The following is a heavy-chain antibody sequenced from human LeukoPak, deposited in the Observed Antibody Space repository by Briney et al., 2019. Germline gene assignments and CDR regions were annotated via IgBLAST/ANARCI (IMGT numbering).Heavy chain of an antibody. D-gene: IGHD6-13*01. Sequence: SETLSLTCTVSGGSISSSSYYWGWIRQPPGKGLEWIGSIYYSGSTYYNPSLKSRVTISVDTSKNQFSLKLSSVTAADTAVYYCASGIAAAGRGLDYWGQGTLVTVSS. J-gene: IGHJ4*02. CDR1: GGSISSSSYY. CDR3: ASGIAAAGRGLDY. CDR2: IYYSGST. V-gene: IGHV4-39*01.